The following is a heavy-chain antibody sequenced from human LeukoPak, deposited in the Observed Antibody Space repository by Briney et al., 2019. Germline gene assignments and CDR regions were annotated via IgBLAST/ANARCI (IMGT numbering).Heavy chain of an antibody. CDR3: ARAPRKSYGFDY. Sequence: SETLSLTCTVSGGSISSGGYYWSWIRQHPGKGLEWIGYIYYSGSTYYNPSLKSRVTISVDTSKNQFSLKLSSVTAADTAVYYCARAPRKSYGFDYWGQGTLVTVSS. J-gene: IGHJ4*02. CDR1: GGSISSGGYY. D-gene: IGHD2-8*01. V-gene: IGHV4-31*03. CDR2: IYYSGST.